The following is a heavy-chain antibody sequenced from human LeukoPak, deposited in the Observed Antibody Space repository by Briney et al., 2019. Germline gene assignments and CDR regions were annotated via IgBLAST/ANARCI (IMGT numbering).Heavy chain of an antibody. CDR3: ASNGITIFGVVTPNWFDP. Sequence: SETLSLTCTVSGYSISSGYYWGWIRQPPGKGLEWIGSIYYSGSTYYNPSLKSRVTISVDTSKNQFSLKLSSVTAADTAVYYCASNGITIFGVVTPNWFDPWGQGTLVTVSS. CDR2: IYYSGST. CDR1: GYSISSGYY. J-gene: IGHJ5*02. D-gene: IGHD3-3*01. V-gene: IGHV4-38-2*02.